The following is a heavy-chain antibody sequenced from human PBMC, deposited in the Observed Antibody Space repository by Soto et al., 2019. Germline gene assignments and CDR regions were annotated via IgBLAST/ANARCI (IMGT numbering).Heavy chain of an antibody. V-gene: IGHV4-59*01. Sequence: SETLSLTCTVSGGSISSSSWSWIRQPPGRGLEWIGYIYNNGRTDYNPSLKSRVTISVDTSKNHFSLKLSSVTPADTAVYYCARARFCPNFQYYFDSWGQGTLVTVSS. D-gene: IGHD2-8*01. CDR2: IYNNGRT. CDR1: GGSISSSS. CDR3: ARARFCPNFQYYFDS. J-gene: IGHJ4*02.